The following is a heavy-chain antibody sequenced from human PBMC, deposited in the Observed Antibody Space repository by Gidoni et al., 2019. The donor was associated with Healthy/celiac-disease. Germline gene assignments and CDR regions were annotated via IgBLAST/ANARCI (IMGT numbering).Heavy chain of an antibody. CDR1: GFTFSSYA. D-gene: IGHD2-2*01. CDR2: ISGSGGST. J-gene: IGHJ6*02. Sequence: EVQLLESGGGLVQPGGSLRLSCAASGFTFSSYAMRWVRQAPGKGLEWVSAISGSGGSTYYADSVKGRFTISRDNSKNTLYLQMNSLRAEDTAVYYCAKSRPAAIFYYYYYGMDVWGQGTTVTVSS. CDR3: AKSRPAAIFYYYYYGMDV. V-gene: IGHV3-23*01.